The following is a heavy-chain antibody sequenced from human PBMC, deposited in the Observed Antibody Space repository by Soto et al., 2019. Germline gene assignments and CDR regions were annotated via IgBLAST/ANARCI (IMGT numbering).Heavy chain of an antibody. D-gene: IGHD3-3*01. V-gene: IGHV1-69*12. CDR2: IIPNFGSA. CDR1: GGDFDNYA. CDR3: ARGTRAQSGYFDHISKITGAMDV. J-gene: IGHJ6*02. Sequence: QAQLVQSGAEVKKPGSSVRISCKAPGGDFDNYALSWVRRAPGQGLEWMGGIIPNFGSANYAPKFQGRVTVTGAXAXRXXYMEFRRLRSEATAISYWARGTRAQSGYFDHISKITGAMDVWGPGTTVTVSS.